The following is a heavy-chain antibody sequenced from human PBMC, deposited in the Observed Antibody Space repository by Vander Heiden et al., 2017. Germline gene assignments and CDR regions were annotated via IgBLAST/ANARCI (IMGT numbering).Heavy chain of an antibody. J-gene: IGHJ4*02. CDR2: MNSDGSTT. D-gene: IGHD3-3*01. CDR3: ARAGFFRFDY. V-gene: IGHV3-74*01. CDR1: GFTFSSSW. Sequence: EVQLVESGGGLVQPGGSLRLSCVDPGFTFSSSWMHWVRQAPGTGLVWLSRMNSDGSTTDYADSVKGRFTISRDNAKNTLDLQMNGLRAEDTAVYYCARAGFFRFDYWGQGILVTVSS.